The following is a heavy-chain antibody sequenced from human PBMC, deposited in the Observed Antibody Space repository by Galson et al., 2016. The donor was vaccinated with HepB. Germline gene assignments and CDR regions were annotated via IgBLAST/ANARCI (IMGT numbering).Heavy chain of an antibody. V-gene: IGHV4-61*01. J-gene: IGHJ4*02. CDR3: ARGTRPYSNYPPTLDF. Sequence: ETLSLTCTVSGGSVSSGTNYWSWIRQPPGKGLEWIGFMYYSGSTNYNHSLKSRVTISIDTSKNQFSVKLSSVTAADSARYYCARGTRPYSNYPPTLDFWGQGTLVTVSS. CDR2: MYYSGST. D-gene: IGHD4-11*01. CDR1: GGSVSSGTNY.